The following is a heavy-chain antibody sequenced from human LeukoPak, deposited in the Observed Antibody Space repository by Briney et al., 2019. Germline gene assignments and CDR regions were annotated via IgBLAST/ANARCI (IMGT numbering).Heavy chain of an antibody. CDR2: IIPIFGTA. Sequence: SVKVSCKASGGTFSSYAISWVRQAPGQGLEWMGGIIPIFGTANYAQKFQGRVTITADESTSTAYMELSSLRSEDTAVYYCAREQLGCGGGCGTALDDAFDIWGQGTMVTVSS. J-gene: IGHJ3*02. V-gene: IGHV1-69*13. D-gene: IGHD2-21*02. CDR1: GGTFSSYA. CDR3: AREQLGCGGGCGTALDDAFDI.